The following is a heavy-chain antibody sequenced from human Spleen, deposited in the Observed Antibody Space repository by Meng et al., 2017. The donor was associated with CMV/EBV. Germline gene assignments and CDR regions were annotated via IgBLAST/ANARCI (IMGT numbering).Heavy chain of an antibody. Sequence: GESLKISCAASGFTFSSYAMHWVRQAPGKGLEWVAVISYDGSNKYYADSVKGRFTISRDNSKNTLYLQMNSLRAEDTAVYYCAREHYDFWSGYSPGYFDFWGQGMLVTVSS. CDR1: GFTFSSYA. J-gene: IGHJ4*02. CDR3: AREHYDFWSGYSPGYFDF. V-gene: IGHV3-30-3*01. CDR2: ISYDGSNK. D-gene: IGHD3-3*01.